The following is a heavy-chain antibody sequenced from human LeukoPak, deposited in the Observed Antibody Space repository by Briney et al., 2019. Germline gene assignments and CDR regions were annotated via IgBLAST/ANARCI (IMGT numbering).Heavy chain of an antibody. Sequence: ASVKVSCKASGYTFTGYYMHWVRQAPGQGLEWMGWINPNSGGTNYAQKFQGWVTMTRDTSISTAYMELSRLRSDDTAVYYCARGGARYGSGSYYSNWFAPWGQGTLVTVSS. CDR3: ARGGARYGSGSYYSNWFAP. CDR2: INPNSGGT. D-gene: IGHD3-10*01. V-gene: IGHV1-2*04. J-gene: IGHJ5*02. CDR1: GYTFTGYY.